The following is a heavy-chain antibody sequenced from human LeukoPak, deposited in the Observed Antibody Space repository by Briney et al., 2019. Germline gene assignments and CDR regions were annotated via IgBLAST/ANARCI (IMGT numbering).Heavy chain of an antibody. V-gene: IGHV4-34*01. CDR3: ARGLGYCSSTSCSFDY. CDR2: TNHSGNT. Sequence: SETLSLTCAVYGGSFSGYYWSWFRQPPGKGLEWIGETNHSGNTNYNPSLKSRVTISVDTSKNQFSLQLSSVTAADTAVYYCARGLGYCSSTSCSFDYWGQGTLVTVSS. J-gene: IGHJ4*02. D-gene: IGHD2-2*01. CDR1: GGSFSGYY.